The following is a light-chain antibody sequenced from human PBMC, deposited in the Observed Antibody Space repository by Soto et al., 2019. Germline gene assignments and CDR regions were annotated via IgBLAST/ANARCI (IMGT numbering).Light chain of an antibody. V-gene: IGKV1-13*02. Sequence: AIQLTQSPSSLSASVGDRVTVTCRASDDITNYLAWYQQKAGKAPELLIFEVSNLKSGVPSRFSGSESEIDFTLTISGLQPDDFATYYCQQYHSVPYTFGQGTKLEIK. CDR1: DDITNY. CDR3: QQYHSVPYT. J-gene: IGKJ2*01. CDR2: EVS.